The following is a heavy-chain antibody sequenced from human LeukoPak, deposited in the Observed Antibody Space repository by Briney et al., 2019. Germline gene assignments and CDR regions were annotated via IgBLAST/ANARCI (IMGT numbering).Heavy chain of an antibody. Sequence: SETLSLTCTVSGGSISSYYWSWIRQPPGEGLERIGYLYYSGSTNYNPSLKSRVTISVDTSKNQFSLKLSSVTAADTAVYYCAVSGYSSGWYPYYFDYWGQGTLVTVSS. J-gene: IGHJ4*02. CDR1: GGSISSYY. CDR3: AVSGYSSGWYPYYFDY. V-gene: IGHV4-59*01. CDR2: LYYSGST. D-gene: IGHD6-19*01.